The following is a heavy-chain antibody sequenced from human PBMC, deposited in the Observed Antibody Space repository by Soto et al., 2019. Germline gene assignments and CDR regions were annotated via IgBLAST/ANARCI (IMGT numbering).Heavy chain of an antibody. CDR2: IYYSGSA. J-gene: IGHJ5*01. CDR3: ARDTVGAPWFDS. V-gene: IGHV4-30-4*01. Sequence: QVQLQESGPGLVKPSQTLSLTCTVSGGSISSDDYYWSWLRQPPGKGLEWIGYIYYSGSAYYNPSLKSRLTISVDTSKNQFSLQLRSVTAADTAVYYCARDTVGAPWFDSWGRGTLVTVSS. D-gene: IGHD1-26*01. CDR1: GGSISSDDYY.